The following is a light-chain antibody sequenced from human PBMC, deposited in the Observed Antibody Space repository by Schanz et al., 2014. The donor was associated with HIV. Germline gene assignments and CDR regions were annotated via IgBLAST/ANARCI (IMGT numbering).Light chain of an antibody. CDR3: ATWDSILNAVV. CDR2: LNN. CDR1: YSNIGNNY. J-gene: IGLJ2*01. Sequence: QSVLTQPPSVSAAPGQKVTITCSGTYSNIGNNYVSWYQQFPGAAPRLLMYLNNQRPSGIPDRFSGSKSGTSATLVITGLQTEDEADYYCATWDSILNAVVFGGGTKLTVL. V-gene: IGLV1-51*01.